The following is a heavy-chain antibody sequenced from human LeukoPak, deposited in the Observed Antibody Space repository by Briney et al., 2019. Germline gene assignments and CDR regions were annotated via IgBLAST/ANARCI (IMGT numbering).Heavy chain of an antibody. Sequence: ASVKVSCKASGYTFTGYYMHWVRQAPGQGLEWMGWINPNSGGTNYAQKFQGRVTMTRDTSISTAYMELSRLRSDDTAVYYCARDTASYDSSGYYYEYFDYWGQGTLVTVSS. CDR1: GYTFTGYY. CDR2: INPNSGGT. CDR3: ARDTASYDSSGYYYEYFDY. V-gene: IGHV1-2*02. D-gene: IGHD3-22*01. J-gene: IGHJ4*02.